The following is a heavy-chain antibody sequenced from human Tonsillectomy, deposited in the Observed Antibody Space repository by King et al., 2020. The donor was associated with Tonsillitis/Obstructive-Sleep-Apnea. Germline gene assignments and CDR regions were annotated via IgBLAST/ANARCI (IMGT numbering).Heavy chain of an antibody. D-gene: IGHD3-22*01. CDR1: GFTFSSYE. CDR3: ARGDYYYDSRGGSGLDY. CDR2: ISSSGSTI. Sequence: VQLVESGGGLVQPGGSLRLSCAASGFTFSSYEMNWVRQAPGKGLEWVSYISSSGSTIYYADSVKGRFTISRDNAKNSLYLQMNSLRAEDTAVYYCARGDYYYDSRGGSGLDYWGQGTLVTVSS. J-gene: IGHJ4*02. V-gene: IGHV3-48*03.